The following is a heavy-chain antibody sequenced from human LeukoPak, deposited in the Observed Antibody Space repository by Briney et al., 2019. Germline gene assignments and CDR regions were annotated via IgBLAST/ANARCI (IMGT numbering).Heavy chain of an antibody. CDR1: GYSFTSYA. J-gene: IGHJ6*03. CDR2: IIPIFGTA. D-gene: IGHD6-19*01. CDR3: ARGPVAVTYYYYYMDV. V-gene: IGHV1-69*06. Sequence: VASVKVSCKASGYSFTSYALNWVRQAPGQGLEGMGGIIPIFGTANYAQKFQGRVTITADKSTSTAYMELSSLRSEDTAVYYCARGPVAVTYYYYYMDVWGKGTTVTVSS.